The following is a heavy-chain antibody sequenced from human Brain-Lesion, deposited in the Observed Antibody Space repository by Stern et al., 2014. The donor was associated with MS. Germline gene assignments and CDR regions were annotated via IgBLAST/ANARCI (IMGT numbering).Heavy chain of an antibody. CDR2: LFYSGST. CDR3: TSSRYEFWSGYRKAFYFDY. V-gene: IGHV4-31*03. D-gene: IGHD3-3*01. J-gene: IGHJ4*02. CDR1: GGSINNGDYY. Sequence: LQLQESGPGLVKPSQTLSLTCTVSGGSINNGDYYWSWIRQHPGKGLECIGYLFYSGSTYYNPSLKSRATISEDTSKNQFSLNLHSVTAADTAVYYCTSSRYEFWSGYRKAFYFDYWGQGAMVTVSS.